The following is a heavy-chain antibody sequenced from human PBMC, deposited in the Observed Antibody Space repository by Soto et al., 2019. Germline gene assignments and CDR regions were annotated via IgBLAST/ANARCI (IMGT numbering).Heavy chain of an antibody. V-gene: IGHV3-30-3*01. CDR1: GFTFSSYA. D-gene: IGHD3-16*01. CDR3: ARVTPRIMISNRSLGY. J-gene: IGHJ4*02. Sequence: PGGSLRLSCAASGFTFSSYAMHWVRQAPGKGLEWVAVISYDGSNKYYADSVKGRFTISRDNSKNTLYLQMNSLRAEDTAVYYCARVTPRIMISNRSLGYWGQGTLVTVSS. CDR2: ISYDGSNK.